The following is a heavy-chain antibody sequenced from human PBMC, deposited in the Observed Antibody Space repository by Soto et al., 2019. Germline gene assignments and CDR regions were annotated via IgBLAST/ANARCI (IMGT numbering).Heavy chain of an antibody. J-gene: IGHJ4*02. Sequence: SETLSLTCTVSGGSISGSYWSWIRQTPGKVLEWVGYIHYSGSTNYNPSLKSRVTMSVDSAKNQFSLQLSSVTAADTAVYFCTKYLRTDAEGYSFDYWGQGALVTVSS. D-gene: IGHD2-15*01. CDR3: TKYLRTDAEGYSFDY. CDR1: GGSISGSY. CDR2: IHYSGST. V-gene: IGHV4-59*01.